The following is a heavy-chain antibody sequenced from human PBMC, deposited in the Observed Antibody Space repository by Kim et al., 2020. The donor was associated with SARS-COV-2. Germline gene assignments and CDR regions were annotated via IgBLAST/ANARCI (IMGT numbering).Heavy chain of an antibody. CDR2: IYTSGRT. CDR3: AREQLRFSGSFHFDY. Sequence: SETLSLTCTVSGGSINGFHWSWIRQPPGKGLEWIGYIYTSGRTNYIPSLKSRVTISLDISKNQFSLNLISLTAADTAVYYCAREQLRFSGSFHFDYWGQGTLVTVSS. J-gene: IGHJ4*02. CDR1: GGSINGFH. V-gene: IGHV4-59*01. D-gene: IGHD1-26*01.